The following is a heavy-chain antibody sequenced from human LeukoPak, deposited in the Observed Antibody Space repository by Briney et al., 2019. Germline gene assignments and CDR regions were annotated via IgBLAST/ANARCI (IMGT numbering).Heavy chain of an antibody. CDR2: KWFDGSKK. V-gene: IGHV3-33*01. CDR3: ARDRINLFDY. CDR1: GFTFNAYG. D-gene: IGHD1-14*01. Sequence: GGSLRLSCVTSGFTFNAYGMHWVRQAPGKGLEWVAVKWFDGSKKYYADSVKGRFTISRDDPKNTLYLQMNSLRAEDTAVYFCARDRINLFDYWGQGALVTVSS. J-gene: IGHJ4*02.